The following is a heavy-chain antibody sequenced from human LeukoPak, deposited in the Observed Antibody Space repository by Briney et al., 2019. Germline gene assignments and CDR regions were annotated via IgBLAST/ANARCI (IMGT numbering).Heavy chain of an antibody. CDR1: GYTFTSYD. Sequence: ASVEVSCKASGYTFTSYDINWVRQAPGQGLEWMGWINPNSGGTNYAQKFQGRVNMTRDTSISTAYMELSRLRSDDTAVYYCARDGSGSYYGWFDPWGQGTLVTVSS. CDR3: ARDGSGSYYGWFDP. CDR2: INPNSGGT. J-gene: IGHJ5*02. V-gene: IGHV1-2*02. D-gene: IGHD3-10*01.